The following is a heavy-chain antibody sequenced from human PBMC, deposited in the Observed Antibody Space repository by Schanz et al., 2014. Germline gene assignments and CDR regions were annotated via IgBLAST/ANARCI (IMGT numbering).Heavy chain of an antibody. D-gene: IGHD3-10*02. CDR2: IDGRGITT. CDR1: GFTFSNCD. J-gene: IGHJ4*02. V-gene: IGHV3-23*04. CDR3: AKRFHCSGSHPFDY. Sequence: DLEESGGGLVQPGGSQRLSFAVSGFTFSNCDMTWVRQAPGKGLEWVAIIDGRGITTFYADSVKGRFTISRDNAKNTVYLQMNSLRDDDTAVYYCAKRFHCSGSHPFDYWGQGTLVTVSS.